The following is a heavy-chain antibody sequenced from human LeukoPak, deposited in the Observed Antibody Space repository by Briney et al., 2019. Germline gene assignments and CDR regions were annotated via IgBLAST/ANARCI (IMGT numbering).Heavy chain of an antibody. J-gene: IGHJ3*02. D-gene: IGHD2-15*01. CDR2: IRSKSYGGTT. CDR3: SRGPYCSSGSCYPDPDAFDI. V-gene: IGHV3-49*04. Sequence: PGRSLRLSCTASGFTFCDYAMAWGRQAPGKGLERGGFIRSKSYGGTTEYAASVKGRFTISRDDSKSIAYLQMNSLKTEDTAVYYCSRGPYCSSGSCYPDPDAFDIWGQGTVVTFSS. CDR1: GFTFCDYA.